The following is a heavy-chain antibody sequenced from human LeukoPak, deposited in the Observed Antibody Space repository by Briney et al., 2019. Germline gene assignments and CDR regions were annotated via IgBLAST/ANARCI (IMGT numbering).Heavy chain of an antibody. CDR1: GFAVSNNY. V-gene: IGHV3-7*04. CDR2: IKEDGSKQ. J-gene: IGHJ5*02. CDR3: ARVVTWFDP. Sequence: PGGSLRLSCAASGFAVSNNYMSWVRQAPGKGLEWVAHIKEDGSKQSYVDSVKGRFTISRDNAKNSVYLQMNSLRAEDTAVYYCARVVTWFDPWGQGSLVTVSS.